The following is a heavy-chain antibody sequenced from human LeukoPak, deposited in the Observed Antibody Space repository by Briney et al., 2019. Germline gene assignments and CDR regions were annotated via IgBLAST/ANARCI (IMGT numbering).Heavy chain of an antibody. Sequence: GGSLRLSCAASGFAFTTYCMHWVRQAPGEGLVWVSRISSDGSSTSYADSVKGRFTISRDSAKNTLYLQMNSLRAEDTAVYYCARGSGYSSTWYGRGAFDIWGQGTMVTVSS. CDR3: ARGSGYSSTWYGRGAFDI. CDR1: GFAFTTYC. V-gene: IGHV3-74*01. D-gene: IGHD6-13*01. CDR2: ISSDGSST. J-gene: IGHJ3*02.